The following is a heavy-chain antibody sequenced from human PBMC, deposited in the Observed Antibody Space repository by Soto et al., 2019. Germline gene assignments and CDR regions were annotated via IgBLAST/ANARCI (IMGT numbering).Heavy chain of an antibody. J-gene: IGHJ5*02. CDR3: SARSIAARPSNWFDP. D-gene: IGHD6-6*01. CDR2: INPNSGGT. CDR1: GYTFTGYY. Sequence: ASVKVSCKASGYTFTGYYMHWVRQAPGQGLGWMGWINPNSGGTNYAQKFQGRVTMTRDTSISTAYMELSRLRSDDTAVYYCSARSIAARPSNWFDPWGQGTLVTVSS. V-gene: IGHV1-2*02.